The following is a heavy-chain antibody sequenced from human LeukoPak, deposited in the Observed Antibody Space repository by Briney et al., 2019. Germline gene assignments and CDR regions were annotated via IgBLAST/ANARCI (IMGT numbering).Heavy chain of an antibody. D-gene: IGHD5-24*01. V-gene: IGHV3-30-3*01. CDR1: GFTFSSYA. J-gene: IGHJ6*02. Sequence: PGGSLRLSCAASGFTFSSYAMHWVRQAPGKGLEWVAVISYDGSNKYYADSVKGRFTISRDNSKNTLYLQMNSLRAEDTAVYYCARDTSCRDGYNYVGVCYYYYGMDVWGQGTTVTVSS. CDR2: ISYDGSNK. CDR3: ARDTSCRDGYNYVGVCYYYYGMDV.